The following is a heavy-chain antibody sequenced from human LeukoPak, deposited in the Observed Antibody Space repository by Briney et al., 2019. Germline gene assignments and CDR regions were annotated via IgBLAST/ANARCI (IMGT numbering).Heavy chain of an antibody. V-gene: IGHV1-69*13. CDR2: IIPILGTA. Sequence: ASVKVSCKASGDTFSSYAISWVRQAPGQGLEWMGGIIPILGTANYAQKFQGRVTITADESTSTAYMELSSLRSEDTAVYYCARDLAVGATPGDAFDIWGQGTMVTVSS. CDR3: ARDLAVGATPGDAFDI. D-gene: IGHD1-26*01. CDR1: GDTFSSYA. J-gene: IGHJ3*02.